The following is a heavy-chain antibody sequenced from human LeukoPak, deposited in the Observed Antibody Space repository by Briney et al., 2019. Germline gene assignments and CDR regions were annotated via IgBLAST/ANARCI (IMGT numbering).Heavy chain of an antibody. CDR3: AKDPYYYDSSGPSYNWFDP. V-gene: IGHV3-23*01. CDR2: ISSSGGST. CDR1: GFTFSSYA. J-gene: IGHJ5*02. Sequence: GGSLRLSCAASGFTFSSYAMSWVRQAPGKGLEWVSAISSSGGSTYYADSVKGRFTISRDNSKNTLYLQMNSLRAEDTAVYYCAKDPYYYDSSGPSYNWFDPWGQGTLVTVSS. D-gene: IGHD3-22*01.